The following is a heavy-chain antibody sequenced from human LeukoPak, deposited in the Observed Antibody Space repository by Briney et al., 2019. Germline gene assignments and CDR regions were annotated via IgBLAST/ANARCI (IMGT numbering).Heavy chain of an antibody. J-gene: IGHJ4*02. Sequence: ASVKVPCKASGYSFASFGINWVRQAPGQGLEWMGWISAYNGDTNYAQKLQGRVTMTTDTSTSTAYMELRSLRSDDTAVYYCARELTYYYDSSGSFFDYWGQGTLVTVSS. CDR2: ISAYNGDT. D-gene: IGHD3-22*01. CDR3: ARELTYYYDSSGSFFDY. CDR1: GYSFASFG. V-gene: IGHV1-18*01.